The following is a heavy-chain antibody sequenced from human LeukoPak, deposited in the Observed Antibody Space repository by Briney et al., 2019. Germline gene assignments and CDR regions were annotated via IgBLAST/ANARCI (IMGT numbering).Heavy chain of an antibody. CDR1: GGSFSGYY. V-gene: IGHV4-34*01. Sequence: SETLSLTCAVYGGSFSGYYWSWIRQPPGEGLEWIGEINHSGSTNYNPSLKSRVTISVDTSKNQFSLKLSSVTAADTAVYYCARYRWSYHDYWGQGTLVTVSS. D-gene: IGHD1-26*01. J-gene: IGHJ4*02. CDR3: ARYRWSYHDY. CDR2: INHSGST.